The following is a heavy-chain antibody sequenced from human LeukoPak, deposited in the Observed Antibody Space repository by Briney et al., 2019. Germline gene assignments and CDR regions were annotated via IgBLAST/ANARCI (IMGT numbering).Heavy chain of an antibody. V-gene: IGHV3-30*02. J-gene: IGHJ5*02. D-gene: IGHD6-13*01. Sequence: GGSLRLSCAASGFTFSSYGMHWVRQAPGRGLEWVAFIRYDGSNKYYADSVKGRFTISRDNSKNTLYLQMNSLRAEDTAVYYCAKASSSWLNWLDPWGQGTLVTVSS. CDR2: IRYDGSNK. CDR3: AKASSSWLNWLDP. CDR1: GFTFSSYG.